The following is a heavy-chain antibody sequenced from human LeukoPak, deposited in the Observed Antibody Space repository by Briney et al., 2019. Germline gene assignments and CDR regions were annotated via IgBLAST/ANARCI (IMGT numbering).Heavy chain of an antibody. CDR1: GYTFTDYY. Sequence: ASMKVSCKTSGYTFTDYYMHWVRQAPGQGLEWMGWINPNSGGTNYAQKFQGRVTMTRDTSISTAYMELSRLRSDDTAVYYCARGSRYSSSLRQGPFDYWGQGTLVTVSS. CDR2: INPNSGGT. J-gene: IGHJ4*02. CDR3: ARGSRYSSSLRQGPFDY. D-gene: IGHD6-13*01. V-gene: IGHV1-2*02.